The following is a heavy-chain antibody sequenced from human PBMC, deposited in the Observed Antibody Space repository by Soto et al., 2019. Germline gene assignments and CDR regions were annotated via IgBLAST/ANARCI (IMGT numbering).Heavy chain of an antibody. V-gene: IGHV3-23*01. CDR3: ALDSSAPIVVVQGAFDI. D-gene: IGHD3-22*01. J-gene: IGHJ3*02. Sequence: GGSLRLSCAASGFTFSSYAMSWVRQAPGKGLEWVSAISGSGGSTYYADSVKGRFTISRDNSKNTLYLQMNSLRAEDTAVYYCALDSSAPIVVVQGAFDIWGQGTMVTVSS. CDR1: GFTFSSYA. CDR2: ISGSGGST.